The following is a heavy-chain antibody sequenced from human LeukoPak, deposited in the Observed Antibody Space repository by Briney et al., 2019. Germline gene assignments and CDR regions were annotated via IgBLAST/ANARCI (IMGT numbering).Heavy chain of an antibody. Sequence: PSETLSLTCTVSGGPISSYYWSWIRQPPGKGLEWIGYIYYSGSTNYNPSLKSRVTISVDTSKNQLSLKLSSVTAADTAVYYCARAQYCSGGSCYSGYYYYYMDVWGKGTTVTVSS. D-gene: IGHD2-15*01. CDR3: ARAQYCSGGSCYSGYYYYYMDV. CDR2: IYYSGST. J-gene: IGHJ6*03. CDR1: GGPISSYY. V-gene: IGHV4-59*01.